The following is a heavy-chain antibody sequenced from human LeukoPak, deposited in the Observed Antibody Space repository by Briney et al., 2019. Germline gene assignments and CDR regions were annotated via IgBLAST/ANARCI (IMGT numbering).Heavy chain of an antibody. Sequence: YPSETLSLTCTVSGYSISSSYYWSWIRQPPGQGLEWIGYIYYSGSTNYNPSLKSRVTISVDTSKNQFSLKLSSVTAADTAVYYCARDLGPYNWFDPWGQGTLVTVSS. D-gene: IGHD3-16*01. J-gene: IGHJ5*02. CDR1: GYSISSSYY. CDR2: IYYSGST. CDR3: ARDLGPYNWFDP. V-gene: IGHV4-61*01.